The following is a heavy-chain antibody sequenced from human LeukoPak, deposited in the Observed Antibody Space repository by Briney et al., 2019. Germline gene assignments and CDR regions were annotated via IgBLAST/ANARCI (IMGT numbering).Heavy chain of an antibody. J-gene: IGHJ6*02. Sequence: SETLSLTCTVSGGSISSYYRSWIRQPPGKGLEWIGYIYYSGSTNCNPSLKSRVTISVDTSKNQFSLKLSSVTAADTAVYYCARGPLFMDVWGQGTTVTVSS. V-gene: IGHV4-59*01. CDR2: IYYSGST. CDR1: GGSISSYY. CDR3: ARGPLFMDV.